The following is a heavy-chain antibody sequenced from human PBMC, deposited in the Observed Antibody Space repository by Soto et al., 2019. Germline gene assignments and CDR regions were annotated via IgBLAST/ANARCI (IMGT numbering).Heavy chain of an antibody. CDR3: AKDGGVVVVTAHFDY. CDR1: GFTFSSYG. D-gene: IGHD2-21*02. J-gene: IGHJ4*02. CDR2: ISYDGSNK. V-gene: IGHV3-30*18. Sequence: GGSLRLSCAASGFTFSSYGMHWVRQAPGKGLEWVAVISYDGSNKYYADSVKGRFTISRDNSKNTPYLQMNSLRAEDTAVYYCAKDGGVVVVTAHFDYWGQGTLVTVSS.